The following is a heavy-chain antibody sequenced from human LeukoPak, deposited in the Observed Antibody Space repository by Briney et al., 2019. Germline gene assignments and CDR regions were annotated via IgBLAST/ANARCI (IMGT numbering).Heavy chain of an antibody. CDR2: INSGGDDT. D-gene: IGHD6-13*01. V-gene: IGHV3-23*01. Sequence: QPGGSLRLSCAASGFTFSISAMTWVRQAPGKGLEWVSAINSGGDDTVHADSVKGRLTISRDNSKNTLYLQMNSLRAEDTAVYYCARVYMNSWTLRGFDPWGQGTLVTVSS. CDR3: ARVYMNSWTLRGFDP. J-gene: IGHJ5*02. CDR1: GFTFSISA.